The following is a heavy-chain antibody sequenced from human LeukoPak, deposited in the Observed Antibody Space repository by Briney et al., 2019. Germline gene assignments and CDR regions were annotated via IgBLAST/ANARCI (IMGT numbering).Heavy chain of an antibody. D-gene: IGHD4-17*01. Sequence: SETLSLTCTVSGGSISSYYWSWIRQPPGKGLEWIGYIYYSGSTNYNPSLKSRVTISVDTSKSQFSLKLSSVTAADTAVYYCARTTSFYWYFDLWGRGTLVTVSS. CDR2: IYYSGST. J-gene: IGHJ2*01. CDR1: GGSISSYY. CDR3: ARTTSFYWYFDL. V-gene: IGHV4-59*01.